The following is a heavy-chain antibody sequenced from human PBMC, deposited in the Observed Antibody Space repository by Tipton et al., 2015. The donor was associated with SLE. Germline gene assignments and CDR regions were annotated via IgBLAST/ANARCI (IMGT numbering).Heavy chain of an antibody. CDR2: IYTSGKT. CDR3: ARRRLDSGGRDSFDI. Sequence: TLSLTCSVSGGSFSDYYWSWIRQSPGRGLEWIGYIYTSGKTYFNPSLKSRLTLSIDTSKSHFSLKLNSVTAADTAVYYCARRRLDSGGRDSFDIWGQGTMVIVSS. J-gene: IGHJ3*02. D-gene: IGHD2-15*01. CDR1: GGSFSDYY. V-gene: IGHV4-4*09.